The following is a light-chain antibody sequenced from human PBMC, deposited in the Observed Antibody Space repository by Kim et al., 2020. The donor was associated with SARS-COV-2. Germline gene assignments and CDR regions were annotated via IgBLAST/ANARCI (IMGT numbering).Light chain of an antibody. CDR2: KAS. CDR3: QQYNSYWT. V-gene: IGKV1-5*03. J-gene: IGKJ1*01. CDR1: QSFISW. Sequence: SAEVDVQGPIACRASQSFISWLAWYRQKPGKAPKLLIYKASSLESGVPARFIGSGSGTEFTLTISSLQPDDFATYYCQQYNSYWTFGQRTKVEIK.